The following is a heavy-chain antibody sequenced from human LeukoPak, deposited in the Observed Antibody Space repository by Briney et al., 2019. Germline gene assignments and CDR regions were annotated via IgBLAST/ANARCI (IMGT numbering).Heavy chain of an antibody. CDR2: IRHDESRT. D-gene: IGHD3-16*01. J-gene: IGHJ6*03. CDR3: AKSVLSSAYQGTYFMDV. CDR1: GFIFSSYG. V-gene: IGHV3-30*02. Sequence: GGSLRLSCAASGFIFSSYGIHWVPQAPGEGLEWVAYIRHDESRTFYADSVKGRFTISRDNLKNTLYLQMNSLRAEDTALYYCAKSVLSSAYQGTYFMDVWGKGTTVTVSS.